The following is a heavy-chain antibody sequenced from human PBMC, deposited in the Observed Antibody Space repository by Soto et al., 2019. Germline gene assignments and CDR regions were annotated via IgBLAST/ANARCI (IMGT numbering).Heavy chain of an antibody. CDR1: GGSLTGYY. CDR2: IKDGGST. Sequence: QVQLQQWGAGLLKPSETLSLTCAVNGGSLTGYYWSWIRQPPGKGLEWIGEIKDGGSTNYSPSLRGXXTXSXXASTNPFSLKLNSVTAAATAVYSCARGQEGIVATHWAQGALVTVSS. V-gene: IGHV4-34*01. D-gene: IGHD5-12*01. J-gene: IGHJ4*02. CDR3: ARGQEGIVATH.